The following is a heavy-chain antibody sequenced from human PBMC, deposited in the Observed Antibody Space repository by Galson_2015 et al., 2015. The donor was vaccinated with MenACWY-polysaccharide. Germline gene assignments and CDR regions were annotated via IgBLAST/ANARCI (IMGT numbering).Heavy chain of an antibody. D-gene: IGHD7-27*01. CDR2: IKKDGSEK. J-gene: IGHJ6*02. CDR3: ARGHLGLGL. CDR1: GFTFKNYW. V-gene: IGHV3-7*01. Sequence: SLRLSSAASGFTFKNYWMSWIRQAPGKGLEWVANIKKDGSEKYYVDSVKGRFTISRDNAKDSLYLQMNSLRAEDTAVYFCARGHLGLGLWGQGTTVTVSS.